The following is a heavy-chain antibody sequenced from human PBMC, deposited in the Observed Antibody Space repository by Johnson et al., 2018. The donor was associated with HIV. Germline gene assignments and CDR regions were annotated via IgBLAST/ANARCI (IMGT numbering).Heavy chain of an antibody. Sequence: QVQVVESGGGVVQPGRSLRLSCAASGFTFSSYGMHWVRQAPGKGLEWVAVIWYDGSNKYYADSVKGRFTISRDNSKNTLYLQMNSLRAEDTAVYYCAKQQLVPDDAFDIWGQGTMVNVSS. D-gene: IGHD6-6*01. J-gene: IGHJ3*02. CDR1: GFTFSSYG. CDR3: AKQQLVPDDAFDI. CDR2: IWYDGSNK. V-gene: IGHV3-33*06.